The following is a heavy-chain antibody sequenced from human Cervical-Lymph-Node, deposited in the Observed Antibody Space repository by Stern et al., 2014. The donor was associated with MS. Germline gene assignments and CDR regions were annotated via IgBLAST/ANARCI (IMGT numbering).Heavy chain of an antibody. V-gene: IGHV3-33*01. CDR3: ARDTNHYGH. CDR1: GFTFSSYG. D-gene: IGHD4-17*01. CDR2: IWYDGSNK. Sequence: MQLVESGGGVVQPGRSLRLSCAASGFTFSSYGMHWVRQAPGTGLEWVAVIWYDGSNKYYADSVKGRFTISRDNSKNTLYLQMNSLRAEDTAVYYCARDTNHYGHWGQGTLVTVYS. J-gene: IGHJ4*02.